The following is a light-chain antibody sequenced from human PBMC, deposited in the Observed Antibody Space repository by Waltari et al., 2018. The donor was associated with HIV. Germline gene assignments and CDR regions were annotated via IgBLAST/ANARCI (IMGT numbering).Light chain of an antibody. CDR2: DVT. CDR1: GSDDGNFNF. V-gene: IGLV2-11*01. CDR3: CTYAAKYVL. J-gene: IGLJ2*01. Sequence: QSALTQPRSVSGSPGQSVTISCTRTGSDDGNFNFVSWYQHLPAKAPKLLIYDVTKRPSGVPDRFSGSKSGDTASLTISGLQAEDEADYYCCTYAAKYVLFGGGTNLTVL.